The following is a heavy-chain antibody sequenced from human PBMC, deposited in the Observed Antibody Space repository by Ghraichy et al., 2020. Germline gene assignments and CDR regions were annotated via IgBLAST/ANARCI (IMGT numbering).Heavy chain of an antibody. J-gene: IGHJ4*02. CDR3: ARTRVLTYYYDSSGYYPPDY. CDR2: ISAYNGNT. D-gene: IGHD3-22*01. Sequence: ASVKVSCKASGYTFTSYGISWVRQAPGQGLEWMGWISAYNGNTNYAQKLQGRVTMTTDTSTSTAYMELRSLRSDDTAVYYCARTRVLTYYYDSSGYYPPDYWGQGTLVTVSS. V-gene: IGHV1-18*04. CDR1: GYTFTSYG.